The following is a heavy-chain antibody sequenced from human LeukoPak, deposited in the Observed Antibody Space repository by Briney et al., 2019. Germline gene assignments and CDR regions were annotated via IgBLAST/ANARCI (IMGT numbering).Heavy chain of an antibody. Sequence: SVKVSCKASGGTFSSYAIIWVRQAPGQGLEWMGRIIPILGIANYAQKFQGRVTITADKSTSTAYIELSSLRSEDTAVYYCARPGLRYSSSHQYYYYGMDVWGQGTTVTVSS. CDR3: ARPGLRYSSSHQYYYYGMDV. J-gene: IGHJ6*02. V-gene: IGHV1-69*04. CDR1: GGTFSSYA. CDR2: IIPILGIA. D-gene: IGHD6-13*01.